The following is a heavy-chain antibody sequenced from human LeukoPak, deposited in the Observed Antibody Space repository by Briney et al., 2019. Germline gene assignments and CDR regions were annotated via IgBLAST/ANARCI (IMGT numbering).Heavy chain of an antibody. CDR3: AKQQQLVLTSARCFDY. Sequence: GGSLRLSCAASGFTFSSYEMNWVRQAPGKGLEWVSAISGSGGSTYYADSVKGRFTISRDNSKNTLYLQMNSLRAEDTAVYYCAKQQQLVLTSARCFDYWGQGTLVTVSS. CDR1: GFTFSSYE. CDR2: ISGSGGST. J-gene: IGHJ4*02. D-gene: IGHD6-13*01. V-gene: IGHV3-23*01.